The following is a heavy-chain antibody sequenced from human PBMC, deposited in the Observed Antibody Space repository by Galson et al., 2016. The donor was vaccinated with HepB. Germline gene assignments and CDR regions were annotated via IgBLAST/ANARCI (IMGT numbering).Heavy chain of an antibody. V-gene: IGHV1-3*04. CDR3: ARRGNSFYHGVDV. Sequence: QSGAEVKKPGASLKISCKASGYTFTTYPMHWVRRAPGQRLEWVGWISTATGNTRYSQSFQGRVTITADTSANTVYMEVSGLRSEDTAVYFCARRGNSFYHGVDVWGQGTTVTVSS. CDR2: ISTATGNT. J-gene: IGHJ6*02. CDR1: GYTFTTYP.